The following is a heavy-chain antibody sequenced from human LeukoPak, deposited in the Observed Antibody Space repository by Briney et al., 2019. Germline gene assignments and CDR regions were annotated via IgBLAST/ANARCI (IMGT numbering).Heavy chain of an antibody. D-gene: IGHD3-22*01. CDR3: ARAIPYYYDSSGSVFAFDI. V-gene: IGHV4-31*03. Sequence: PSETLSLTCTVSGGSISSGGYYRSWIRQHPGKGLEWIGYIYYSGSTYYNPSLKSRVTISVDTSKNQFSLKLSSVTAADTAVYYCARAIPYYYDSSGSVFAFDIWGQGTMVTVSS. CDR2: IYYSGST. CDR1: GGSISSGGYY. J-gene: IGHJ3*02.